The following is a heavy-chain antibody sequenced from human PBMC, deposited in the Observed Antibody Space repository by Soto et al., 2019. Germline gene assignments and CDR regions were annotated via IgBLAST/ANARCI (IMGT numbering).Heavy chain of an antibody. CDR2: IKSKTDGGTT. Sequence: WGSLRLSCAASGFTFINAWIIFGRHSPLKWLEWVGRIKSKTDGGTTDYAAPVKGRFTISRDDSKNTLYLQMNSLKTEDTAVYYCTSDCSSTSCYHANYYGMDVWGQGTTVTVS. V-gene: IGHV3-15*01. CDR3: TSDCSSTSCYHANYYGMDV. J-gene: IGHJ6*02. D-gene: IGHD2-2*01. CDR1: GFTFINAW.